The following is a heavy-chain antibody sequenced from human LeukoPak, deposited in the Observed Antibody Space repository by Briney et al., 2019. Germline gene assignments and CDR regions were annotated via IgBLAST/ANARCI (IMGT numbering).Heavy chain of an antibody. V-gene: IGHV1-69*05. Sequence: ASVKVSCKASGGTFSSYAISWVRQAPGQGLEWMGGIIPIFGTANYAQKFQGRVTITTDESTSTAYMELSSLRSEDTAVYYCARPASTSSGYFNWSDPWGQGTLVTVSS. CDR3: ARPASTSSGYFNWSDP. J-gene: IGHJ5*02. CDR1: GGTFSSYA. D-gene: IGHD3-22*01. CDR2: IIPIFGTA.